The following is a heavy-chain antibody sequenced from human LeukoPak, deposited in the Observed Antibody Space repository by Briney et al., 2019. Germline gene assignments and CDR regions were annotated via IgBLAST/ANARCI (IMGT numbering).Heavy chain of an antibody. CDR1: GFTFSSYG. CDR2: ISGRRSFI. J-gene: IGHJ4*02. V-gene: IGHV3-21*01. CDR3: ARDGFGIAAAGSGFDY. Sequence: GGSLRLSCAASGFTFSSYGMSWVRQAPGKGLEWVSSISGRRSFIYYADSVKGRFTISRDNARNSLYLQMNSLRAEDTAVYYCARDGFGIAAAGSGFDYWGQGTLVTVSS. D-gene: IGHD6-13*01.